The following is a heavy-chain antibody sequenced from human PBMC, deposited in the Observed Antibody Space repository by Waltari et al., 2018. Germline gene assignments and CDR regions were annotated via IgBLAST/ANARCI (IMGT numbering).Heavy chain of an antibody. CDR3: ARRDYGDDAFDI. CDR1: GGTFSSST. D-gene: IGHD4-17*01. CDR2: IIPILGIA. Sequence: QVQLVQSGAEVKKPGSSVKVSCTASGGTFSSSTIRWVRQAPGQGLEWMGGIIPILGIANYAQKFQGRVTITADESTSTAYMELSSLRSEDTAVYYCARRDYGDDAFDIWGQGTMVTVSS. J-gene: IGHJ3*02. V-gene: IGHV1-69*16.